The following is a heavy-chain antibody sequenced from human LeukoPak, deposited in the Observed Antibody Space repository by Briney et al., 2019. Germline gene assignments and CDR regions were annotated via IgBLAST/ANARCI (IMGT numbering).Heavy chain of an antibody. D-gene: IGHD2-15*01. CDR2: ISGSGGST. V-gene: IGHV3-23*01. CDR1: GFTFSSYA. CDR3: AKHLREIKDIVVVVAATPDY. Sequence: GGSLRLSCAASGFTFSSYAMSWVRQAPGKGLEWDSAISGSGGSTYYADSVKGRFTISRDNSKNTLYLQMNSLRAEDTAVYYCAKHLREIKDIVVVVAATPDYWGQGTLVTVSS. J-gene: IGHJ4*02.